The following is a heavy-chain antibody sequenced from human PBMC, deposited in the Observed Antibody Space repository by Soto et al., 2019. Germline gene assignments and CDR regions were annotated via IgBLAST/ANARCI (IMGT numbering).Heavy chain of an antibody. CDR3: AKDSVYGGSYYNRYYYYYYMDV. D-gene: IGHD3-10*01. CDR1: GFTFSSYG. J-gene: IGHJ6*03. Sequence: GGSLRLSCAASGFTFSSYGMHWVRQAPGKGLEWVAVISYDGSNKYYADSVKGRFTISRDNSKNTLYLQMNSLRAEDTAVYYCAKDSVYGGSYYNRYYYYYYMDVWGKGTTVTVSS. CDR2: ISYDGSNK. V-gene: IGHV3-30*18.